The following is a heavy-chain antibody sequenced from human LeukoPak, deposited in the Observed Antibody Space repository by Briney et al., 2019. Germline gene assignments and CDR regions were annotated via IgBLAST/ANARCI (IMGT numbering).Heavy chain of an antibody. CDR2: IRYDGSNK. CDR3: AKWSSSCKGAFDI. D-gene: IGHD6-13*01. J-gene: IGHJ3*02. Sequence: GGSLRLSCAASGFTFSSYGMHWVRQAPGKGLEWVAFIRYDGSNKYYADSVKGRFTISRDNSKNTLYLQMNSLRAEDTAVYYCAKWSSSCKGAFDIWGQGTMVTVSS. CDR1: GFTFSSYG. V-gene: IGHV3-30*02.